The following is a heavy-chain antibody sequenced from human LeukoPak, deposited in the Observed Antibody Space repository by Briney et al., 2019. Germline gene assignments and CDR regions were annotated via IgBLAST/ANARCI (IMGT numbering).Heavy chain of an antibody. CDR3: ARGALRRWDLPGHNWFDS. CDR2: IRQDGSEK. D-gene: IGHD1-26*01. J-gene: IGHJ5*01. CDR1: GFTFSTYP. Sequence: GGSLRLSCAASGFTFSTYPMHWVRQAPGKGLEWVATIRQDGSEKYYVDSVKGRFTISRDNAKNSLCLHVNSLRAEDTAVYYCARGALRRWDLPGHNWFDSWGQGTLVTVSS. V-gene: IGHV3-7*01.